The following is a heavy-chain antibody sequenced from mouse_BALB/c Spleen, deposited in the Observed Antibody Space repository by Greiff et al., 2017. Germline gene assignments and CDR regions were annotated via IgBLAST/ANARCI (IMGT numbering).Heavy chain of an antibody. V-gene: IGHV10-1*02. CDR2: IRSKSNNYAT. J-gene: IGHJ2*01. CDR3: VRHGGSPRPDFDY. D-gene: IGHD1-1*02. Sequence: EVHLVESGGGLVQPKGSLKLSCAASGFTFNTYAMNWVRQAPGKGLEWVARIRSKSNNYATYYADSVKDRFTISRDDSQSMLYLQMNNLKTEDTAMYYCVRHGGSPRPDFDYWGQGTTLTVSS. CDR1: GFTFNTYA.